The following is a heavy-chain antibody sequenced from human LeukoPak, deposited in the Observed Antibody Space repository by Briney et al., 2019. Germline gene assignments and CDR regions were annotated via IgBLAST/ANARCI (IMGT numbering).Heavy chain of an antibody. CDR1: GYTFTRYY. Sequence: ASVKVPCKASGYTFTRYYIHWVRQAPGQGLEWMGIIDPSGGSRSYAQKFQGRVTITRDTSTSTVYMELSSLRSEDTAVYYCARDKSGMTQGDSDYWGQGTLVTVSS. J-gene: IGHJ4*02. V-gene: IGHV1-46*01. D-gene: IGHD1-1*01. CDR3: ARDKSGMTQGDSDY. CDR2: IDPSGGSR.